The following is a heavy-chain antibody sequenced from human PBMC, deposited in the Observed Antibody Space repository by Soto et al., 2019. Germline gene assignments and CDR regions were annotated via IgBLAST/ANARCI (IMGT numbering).Heavy chain of an antibody. V-gene: IGHV2-5*02. CDR3: AHNIGGDYVYGFDF. D-gene: IGHD3-16*01. CDR2: VYGDDDK. Sequence: QIALKESGPTLVKPTQTLTLTCTFSGFSLTTSGEGVGWVRQPPGKGLEWVALVYGDDDKRYLTSLKSRLTITKDTSKNQVVLTMNDMDPVDTGTYFCAHNIGGDYVYGFDFWGQGTKVTVSS. J-gene: IGHJ3*01. CDR1: GFSLTTSGEG.